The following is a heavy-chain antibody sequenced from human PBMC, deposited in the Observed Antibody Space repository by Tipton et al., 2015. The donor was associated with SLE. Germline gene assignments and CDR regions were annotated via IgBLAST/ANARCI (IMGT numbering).Heavy chain of an antibody. CDR3: AITYYYDSSDFWGPFDI. CDR2: MNPNNDNT. J-gene: IGHJ3*02. D-gene: IGHD3-22*01. V-gene: IGHV1-8*01. Sequence: QLVQSGAEVKKPGASVKVSCKASGYTFTSYDINWVRQATGQGLEWMGRMNPNNDNTDYAQKFQGRVTMTRNTSRSTAYMELSSLRSEDTAVYYCAITYYYDSSDFWGPFDIWGQGTVVTVSS. CDR1: GYTFTSYD.